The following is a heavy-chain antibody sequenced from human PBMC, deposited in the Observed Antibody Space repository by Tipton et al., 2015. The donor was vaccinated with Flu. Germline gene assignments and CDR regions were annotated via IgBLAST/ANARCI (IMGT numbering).Heavy chain of an antibody. CDR2: THTNGNT. CDR1: GGSISRYY. D-gene: IGHD3-22*01. J-gene: IGHJ4*02. V-gene: IGHV4-4*07. Sequence: GLVKPSETLSLTCTVSGGSISRYYWSWIRQSVGKGPEWIGRTHTNGNTNYNSSFGSRLTISVDTSKSQFSMTLTSVTVADTAVYYCASGNFYDSSGYFAFWGQGILVTVSS. CDR3: ASGNFYDSSGYFAF.